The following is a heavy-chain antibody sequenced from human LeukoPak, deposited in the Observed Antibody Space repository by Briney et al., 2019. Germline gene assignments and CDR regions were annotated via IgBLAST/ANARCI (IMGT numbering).Heavy chain of an antibody. CDR3: ARGKIIRSFRPHYYMDV. D-gene: IGHD1-26*01. CDR1: GYTFTGYY. CDR2: INPNSGGT. V-gene: IGHV1-2*02. J-gene: IGHJ6*03. Sequence: ASVKVSCKASGYTFTGYYMHWVRQAPGRGLEWMGWINPNSGGTNYAQKFQGRVTMTRDTSISTAYMELSRLRSDDTAVYYCARGKIIRSFRPHYYMDVWGKGTTVTVSS.